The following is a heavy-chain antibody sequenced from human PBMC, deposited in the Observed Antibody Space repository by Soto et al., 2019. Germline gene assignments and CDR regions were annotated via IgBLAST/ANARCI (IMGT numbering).Heavy chain of an antibody. J-gene: IGHJ5*02. V-gene: IGHV4-31*03. CDR2: IYYSGST. CDR1: GGSISSGGYY. D-gene: IGHD6-13*01. CDR3: ARGSSSSWYDWFDP. Sequence: HSETLSLTCTVSGGSISSGGYYWSWIRQHPGKGLEWIGYIYYSGSTYYNPSLKSRVTISVDTSKNQFSLKLSSVTAADTAVYYCARGSSSSWYDWFDPWGQGTLVTVSS.